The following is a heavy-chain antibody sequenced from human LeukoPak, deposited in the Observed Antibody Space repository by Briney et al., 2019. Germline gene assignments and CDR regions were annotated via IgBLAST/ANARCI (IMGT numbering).Heavy chain of an antibody. CDR2: INHSGTT. D-gene: IGHD3-9*01. CDR3: ARGPTIDYDILTGYYYFDY. V-gene: IGHV4-34*01. J-gene: IGHJ4*02. CDR1: RGSFSGYY. Sequence: SETLCLTCAVYRGSFSGYYWTWIRQSPGKGLEWIGEINHSGTTNYNPSLKSRVTISIDTSKNQFSLKLSSVTAADTAVYYCARGPTIDYDILTGYYYFDYWGQGTLVTVSS.